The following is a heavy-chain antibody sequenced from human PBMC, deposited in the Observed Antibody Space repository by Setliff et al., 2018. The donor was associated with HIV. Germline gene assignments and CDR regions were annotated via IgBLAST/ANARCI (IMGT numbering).Heavy chain of an antibody. J-gene: IGHJ4*02. CDR2: INPNSGDT. D-gene: IGHD6-19*01. V-gene: IGHV1-2*02. Sequence: ASVKVSCKASAYTSTDYYMHWVRQAPGQGLEWMGWINPNSGDTNYAQEFQGRVAMTRDTSIKTAYMELSSLRSDDTAVYYCARRQQWLGREYYFDYWGQGTLVTVS. CDR1: AYTSTDYY. CDR3: ARRQQWLGREYYFDY.